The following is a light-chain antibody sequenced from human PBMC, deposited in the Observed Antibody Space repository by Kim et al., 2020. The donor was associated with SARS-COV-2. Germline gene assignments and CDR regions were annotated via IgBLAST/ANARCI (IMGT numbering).Light chain of an antibody. J-gene: IGLJ3*02. V-gene: IGLV1-44*01. CDR2: SND. Sequence: QPVLTQPPSASGTPGQRVTISCSGSTSNIGVNTVNWYQQLPGTAPKLLMYSNDQRPSGVPDRFSGSKSGTSASLGISGLQSEDEADYYCATWDDSLHGLVFGGGSQLTVL. CDR1: TSNIGVNT. CDR3: ATWDDSLHGLV.